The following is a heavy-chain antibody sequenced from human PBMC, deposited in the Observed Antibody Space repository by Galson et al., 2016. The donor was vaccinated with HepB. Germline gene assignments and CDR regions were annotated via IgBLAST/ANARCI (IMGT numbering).Heavy chain of an antibody. Sequence: SLRLSCATSGFTFSHLALHWVRQAPGKGLEWVTVISYDGRKRYYADSVEGRFSISRDDSKSTLYLEMNSLRPEDTAVYYCATDDDGGDYRLDYWGQGTPVTVSS. CDR2: ISYDGRKR. CDR3: ATDDDGGDYRLDY. CDR1: GFTFSHLA. D-gene: IGHD4-17*01. J-gene: IGHJ4*02. V-gene: IGHV3-30*04.